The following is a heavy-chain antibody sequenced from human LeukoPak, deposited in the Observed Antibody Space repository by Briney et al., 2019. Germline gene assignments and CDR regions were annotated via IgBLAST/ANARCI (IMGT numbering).Heavy chain of an antibody. CDR1: GYTFTSYG. Sequence: ASVKVSCKASGYTFTSYGISWVRQAPGQGLEWMGWISAYNGNTNYAQKLQGRVSMTTDTSTTTAYTELRSLRSDDTAVYYCAREMWPAVVVVAATVSAFDYWGQGTLVTVSS. CDR2: ISAYNGNT. D-gene: IGHD2-15*01. V-gene: IGHV1-18*01. J-gene: IGHJ4*02. CDR3: AREMWPAVVVVAATVSAFDY.